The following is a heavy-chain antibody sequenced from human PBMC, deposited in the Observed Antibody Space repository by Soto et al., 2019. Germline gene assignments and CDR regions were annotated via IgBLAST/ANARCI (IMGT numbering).Heavy chain of an antibody. D-gene: IGHD6-13*01. CDR2: INPSGGST. J-gene: IGHJ6*02. V-gene: IGHV1-46*01. Sequence: ASVKVSCKASGYTFTSYYMHWVRQAPGQGLEWMGMINPSGGSTSYAQKVQGRVTMTRDTSTSTVYMELSSLRSEDTAVYYCASRIAFDYGMDVWGQGTTVTVSS. CDR1: GYTFTSYY. CDR3: ASRIAFDYGMDV.